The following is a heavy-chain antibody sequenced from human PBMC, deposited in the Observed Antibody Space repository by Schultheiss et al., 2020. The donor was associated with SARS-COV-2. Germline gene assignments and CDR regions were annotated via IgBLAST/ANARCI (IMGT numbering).Heavy chain of an antibody. V-gene: IGHV3-11*01. CDR2: ISSSGSTI. J-gene: IGHJ6*02. CDR3: AKDTAMDYYYYGMDV. Sequence: GGSLRLSCAASGFTVSSNYMSWVRQAPGKGLEWVSYISSSGSTIYYADSVKGRFTISRDNAKNSLYLQMNSLRAEDTAVYYCAKDTAMDYYYYGMDVWGQGTTVTVSS. CDR1: GFTVSSNY. D-gene: IGHD5-18*01.